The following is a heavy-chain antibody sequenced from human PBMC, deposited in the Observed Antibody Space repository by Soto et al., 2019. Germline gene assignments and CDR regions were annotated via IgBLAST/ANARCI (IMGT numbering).Heavy chain of an antibody. D-gene: IGHD2-15*01. J-gene: IGHJ4*02. CDR1: GFTFSTYA. V-gene: IGHV3-23*01. Sequence: EVQVLESGGGLVQPGGSLRLSCAASGFTFSTYAMSWVRQAPGKGLEWVSGISGGGSTYYADSVKGRFTISRDNSKNTLYLQMNSLRAEDTAVYYCAKADLLGYCTGGSCYSLDYWGQGTLVTVSS. CDR3: AKADLLGYCTGGSCYSLDY. CDR2: ISGGGST.